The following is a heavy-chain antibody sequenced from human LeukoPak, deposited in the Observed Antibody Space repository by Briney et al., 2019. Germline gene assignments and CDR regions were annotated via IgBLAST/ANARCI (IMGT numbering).Heavy chain of an antibody. V-gene: IGHV4-59*08. CDR3: ARHYSVRTVEGAFDI. J-gene: IGHJ3*02. Sequence: SETLSLTCTVSGGSISSYYWSWIRQPPGKGLEWIGYIYYSGSTNYNPSLKSRVTISVDTSKNQFSLKLSSVTAADTAVYYCARHYSVRTVEGAFDIWGQGTMVTVSS. D-gene: IGHD2-2*01. CDR2: IYYSGST. CDR1: GGSISSYY.